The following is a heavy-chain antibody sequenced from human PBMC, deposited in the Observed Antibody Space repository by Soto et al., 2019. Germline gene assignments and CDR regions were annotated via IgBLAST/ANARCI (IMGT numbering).Heavy chain of an antibody. CDR1: GGTFSSYA. J-gene: IGHJ6*02. D-gene: IGHD4-17*01. Sequence: XVKVSCKASGGTFSSYAISWVRHAPGQGLERMGGIIPIFGTANYAQKFQGRVTITADESTSTAYMELSSLRSEDTAVYYCARVRFMTTVVTPVYGMDVWGQGTTVTVSS. CDR3: ARVRFMTTVVTPVYGMDV. CDR2: IIPIFGTA. V-gene: IGHV1-69*13.